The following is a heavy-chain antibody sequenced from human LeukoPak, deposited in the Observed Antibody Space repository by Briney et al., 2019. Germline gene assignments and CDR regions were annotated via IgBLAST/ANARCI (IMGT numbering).Heavy chain of an antibody. Sequence: GGSLRLSCARSGFTFSNYWMSWVRQAPGKGLEWVANIKEDGSEKDYVDSVKGRFTISRDNANNSLYLQMNSLRAEDTAIYYCARDWGAAGLWDYWGQGTLVTVSS. D-gene: IGHD6-13*01. V-gene: IGHV3-7*05. J-gene: IGHJ4*02. CDR1: GFTFSNYW. CDR3: ARDWGAAGLWDY. CDR2: IKEDGSEK.